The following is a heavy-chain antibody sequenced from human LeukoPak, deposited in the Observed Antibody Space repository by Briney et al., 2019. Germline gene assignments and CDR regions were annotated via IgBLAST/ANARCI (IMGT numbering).Heavy chain of an antibody. CDR3: ARTTYSSSWYKHENWFDP. V-gene: IGHV4-39*07. D-gene: IGHD6-13*01. J-gene: IGHJ5*02. CDR1: GASVSGSPYY. CDR2: IYSSGST. Sequence: SETLSLTCTVSGASVSGSPYYWGWIRQPPGKGLEWIGSIYSSGSTYYNASLQSRVTVSIETSKNQFSLKLSSVTAADTAVYYCARTTYSSSWYKHENWFDPWGQGTLVTVSS.